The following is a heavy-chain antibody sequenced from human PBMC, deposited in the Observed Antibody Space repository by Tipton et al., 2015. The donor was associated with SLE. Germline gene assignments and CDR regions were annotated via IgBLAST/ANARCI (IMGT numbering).Heavy chain of an antibody. V-gene: IGHV4-4*08. CDR3: ARSLRYDSSGFYLYYYYMDV. CDR1: GGSISGNY. CDR2: IYTSGST. J-gene: IGHJ6*03. Sequence: TLSLTCTVSGGSISGNYWSWIRQPPGKGLEWIGYIYTSGSTNYNPPLKSRVTMSVDSSKNQFSLKLSSVTAADTAVYYCARSLRYDSSGFYLYYYYMDVWGKGTTVTVSS. D-gene: IGHD3-22*01.